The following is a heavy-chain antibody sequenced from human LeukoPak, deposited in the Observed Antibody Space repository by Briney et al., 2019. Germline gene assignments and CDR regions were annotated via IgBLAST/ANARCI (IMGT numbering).Heavy chain of an antibody. CDR3: ARRSIVAAVDY. CDR2: VYYTGIT. V-gene: IGHV4-39*01. CDR1: GGSIAGSSDY. D-gene: IGHD6-13*01. Sequence: SETLFLTCSVSGGSIAGSSDYWGWIRQPPGKGLEWIGSVYYTGITDYNPSLKSRATIFVDTSENKFSLNLTSVTAADTAVYYCARRSIVAAVDYWGRGTLVSASS. J-gene: IGHJ4*02.